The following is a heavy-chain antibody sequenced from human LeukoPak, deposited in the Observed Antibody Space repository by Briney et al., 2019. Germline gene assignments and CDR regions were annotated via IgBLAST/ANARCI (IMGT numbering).Heavy chain of an antibody. Sequence: GASVKVTCKTSGYPFTTWEINWVRHAAGQGLEWRGWVHPISGNTAYAQKFQGRVTMTRDISINTAYMELSGVRFDDTDVYFCARGPRNDPWGQGTLVTVSS. V-gene: IGHV1-8*01. CDR2: VHPISGNT. CDR3: ARGPRNDP. D-gene: IGHD1-14*01. J-gene: IGHJ5*02. CDR1: GYPFTTWE.